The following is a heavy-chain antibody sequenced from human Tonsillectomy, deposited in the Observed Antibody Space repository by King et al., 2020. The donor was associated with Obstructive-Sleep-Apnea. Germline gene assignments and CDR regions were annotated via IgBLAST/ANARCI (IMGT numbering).Heavy chain of an antibody. Sequence: VQLQESGPGLVKPSETLSLTCTVSGGSISSYYWSWIRQPPGKGLEWIGYIYYSGSTNYNPSLKSRVTILVDTSKNQFSLKLSSVTAADTAVYYCARAASGKSWLLISSWGQGTLVTVSS. CDR2: IYYSGST. CDR1: GGSISSYY. CDR3: ARAASGKSWLLISS. J-gene: IGHJ4*02. V-gene: IGHV4-59*01. D-gene: IGHD3-22*01.